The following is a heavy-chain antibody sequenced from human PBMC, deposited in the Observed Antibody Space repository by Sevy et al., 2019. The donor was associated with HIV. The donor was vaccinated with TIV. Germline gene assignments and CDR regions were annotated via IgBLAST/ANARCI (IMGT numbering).Heavy chain of an antibody. D-gene: IGHD4-17*01. CDR2: ISNSGTTI. Sequence: GGSLRLSCAASGFTFSSYEMNWVRQAPGKGLEWVSYISNSGTTISYSDSVKGRFTISRDNARNSLYLQMNSLRAEDTAVYYCARDLPPSGTTVAHFDCWGQGTLVTVSS. CDR3: ARDLPPSGTTVAHFDC. V-gene: IGHV3-48*03. J-gene: IGHJ4*02. CDR1: GFTFSSYE.